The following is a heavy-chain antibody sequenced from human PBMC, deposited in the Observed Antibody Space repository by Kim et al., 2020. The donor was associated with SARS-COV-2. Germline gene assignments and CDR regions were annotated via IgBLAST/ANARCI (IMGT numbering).Heavy chain of an antibody. CDR1: GGSFSGYY. J-gene: IGHJ5*02. CDR2: INHSGST. Sequence: SETLSLTCAVYGGSFSGYYWSWIRQPPGKGLEWIGEINHSGSTNYNPSLKSRVTISVDTSKNQFSLKLSSVTAADTAVYYCARGRGSVVVPAARYATTPGWFDPWGQGTLVTVSS. CDR3: ARGRGSVVVPAARYATTPGWFDP. D-gene: IGHD2-2*01. V-gene: IGHV4-34*01.